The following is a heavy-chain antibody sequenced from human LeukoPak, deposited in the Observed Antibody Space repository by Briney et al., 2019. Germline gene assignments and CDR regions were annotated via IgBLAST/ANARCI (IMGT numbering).Heavy chain of an antibody. CDR2: ISGSGGST. V-gene: IGHV3-23*01. J-gene: IGHJ4*02. CDR3: AKDYGFGMMNPFDY. CDR1: GFTFSSYA. D-gene: IGHD3-10*01. Sequence: GGSLRLSCAASGFTFSSYAMSWVRQAPGKGLEWVSAISGSGGSTYYADSVKGRFTISRDNSKNTLYLQMNTLRAEVTAVYYCAKDYGFGMMNPFDYWGQGTLVTVSS.